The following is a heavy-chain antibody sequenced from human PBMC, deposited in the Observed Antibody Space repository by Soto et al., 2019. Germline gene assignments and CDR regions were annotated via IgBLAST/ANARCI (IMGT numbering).Heavy chain of an antibody. CDR2: INHSGST. V-gene: IGHV4-34*01. CDR3: ARGPLYMVRGVIALYYFDY. D-gene: IGHD3-10*01. Sequence: SETLSLTCAVYGGSFIGYYWSWIRQPPWKGLEWIGEINHSGSTNYNPSLKSRVTISVDTSKNQFSLKLSSVTAADTAVYYCARGPLYMVRGVIALYYFDYWGQGTLVTVS. J-gene: IGHJ4*02. CDR1: GGSFIGYY.